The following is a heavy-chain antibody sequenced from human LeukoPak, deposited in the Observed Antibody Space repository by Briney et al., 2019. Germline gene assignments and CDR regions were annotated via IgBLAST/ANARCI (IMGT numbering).Heavy chain of an antibody. D-gene: IGHD5-24*01. CDR2: IYYSEST. Sequence: SQTLSLTCTVSGGSISSGGYYWSWIRQHPGTGREWIGYIYYSESTYYNRSLKGRVTRSVDTSKNQFSLKLSSVTAADTAVYYCARDFSHGYSSLGFDLWGPGTLVTVSS. CDR1: GGSISSGGYY. V-gene: IGHV4-31*03. J-gene: IGHJ5*02. CDR3: ARDFSHGYSSLGFDL.